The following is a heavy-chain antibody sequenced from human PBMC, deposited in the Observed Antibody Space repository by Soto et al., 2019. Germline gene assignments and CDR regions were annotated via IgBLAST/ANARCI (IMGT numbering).Heavy chain of an antibody. CDR1: GFTFSSYA. Sequence: SLRLSCAASGFTFSSYAMSWVRQAPGKGLEWVSAISGSGGSTYYADSVKGRFTISRDNSKNTLYLQMNSLRAEDTAVYYCAKDPYYVWGSYRLSCWFDPWGQGTLVTVSS. CDR2: ISGSGGST. CDR3: AKDPYYVWGSYRLSCWFDP. J-gene: IGHJ5*02. D-gene: IGHD3-16*02. V-gene: IGHV3-23*01.